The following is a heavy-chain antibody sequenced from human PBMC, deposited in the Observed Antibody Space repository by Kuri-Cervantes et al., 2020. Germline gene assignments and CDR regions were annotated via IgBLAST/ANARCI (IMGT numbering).Heavy chain of an antibody. J-gene: IGHJ5*02. V-gene: IGHV4-59*12. CDR1: GESIISYY. CDR2: IYYTGST. Sequence: GSLRLSCTVSGESIISYYWSWIRQPPGKGLEWIGYIYYTGSTNYNPSLKSRVTISVDTSKNQFSLQLNSVTPEDTAVYYCARWRNWFDPWGQGTLVTVSS. D-gene: IGHD5-12*01. CDR3: ARWRNWFDP.